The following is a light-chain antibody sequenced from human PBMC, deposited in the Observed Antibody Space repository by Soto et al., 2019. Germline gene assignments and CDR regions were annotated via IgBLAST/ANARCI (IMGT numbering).Light chain of an antibody. Sequence: ERVLMQSPATPSVSPGERATLSCRASQSVSSNLAWYQQKVGQAPKLLIYDASTRATGIPARFSGIGSGTEFTLTISSLQSEDFAVYYCQQYNNWPETFGQGTKVDIK. CDR1: QSVSSN. CDR3: QQYNNWPET. J-gene: IGKJ1*01. CDR2: DAS. V-gene: IGKV3-15*01.